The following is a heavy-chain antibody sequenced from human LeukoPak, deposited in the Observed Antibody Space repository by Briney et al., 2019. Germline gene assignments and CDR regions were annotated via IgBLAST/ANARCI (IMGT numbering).Heavy chain of an antibody. CDR1: GYTFTSYY. V-gene: IGHV1-46*01. Sequence: ASVKVSCKASGYTFTSYYMHWVRQAPGQGLEWMGIINPSGGSTSYAQKFQGRVTMTRDTSTSTVYMELSSLRSEDTAVYYCASNLHNLYCGNELFNYWGQGTLVTVSS. J-gene: IGHJ4*02. CDR3: ASNLHNLYCGNELFNY. D-gene: IGHD2-21*01. CDR2: INPSGGST.